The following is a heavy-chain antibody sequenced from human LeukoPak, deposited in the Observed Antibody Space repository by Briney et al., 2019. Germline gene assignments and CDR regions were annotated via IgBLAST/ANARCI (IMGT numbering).Heavy chain of an antibody. CDR3: ARAGYSSGWYVG. J-gene: IGHJ4*02. Sequence: ASVKVSCKASGYTFTGYDINWVRQATGQGLEWMGWMNPNSGNTGYAQKFQGRVTMTRNTSISTAYMELSSLRSEDTAVYYCARAGYSSGWYVGWGQGTLVTVSS. CDR2: MNPNSGNT. CDR1: GYTFTGYD. V-gene: IGHV1-8*01. D-gene: IGHD6-19*01.